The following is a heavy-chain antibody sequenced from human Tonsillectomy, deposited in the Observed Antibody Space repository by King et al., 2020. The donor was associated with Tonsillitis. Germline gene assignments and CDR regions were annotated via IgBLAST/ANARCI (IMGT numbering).Heavy chain of an antibody. CDR3: AGWNVDTGRNWFDP. CDR2: IYYIGRT. J-gene: IGHJ5*02. Sequence: LQLQESGPGLVKPSETLSLTCTVSGGSISSRSYYWGWIRQPPGKGLEWIGSIYYIGRTYYNPSLKSLVTISVDTSKNQFSLKLSSVTAADTTVYYCAGWNVDTGRNWFDPWGQGTLVTVSS. D-gene: IGHD5-18*01. CDR1: GGSISSRSYY. V-gene: IGHV4-39*01.